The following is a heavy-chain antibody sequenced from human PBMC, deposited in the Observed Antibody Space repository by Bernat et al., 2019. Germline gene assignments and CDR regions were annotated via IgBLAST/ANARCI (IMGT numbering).Heavy chain of an antibody. D-gene: IGHD4-11*01. CDR1: GFTFSSYW. CDR2: RKQDGSEK. CDR3: ASATMTTVTTSSLDYMDV. Sequence: EVQLVESGGGLVQPGGSLRLSCAASGFTFSSYWMSWVRQAPGKGLDWVANRKQDGSEKDYVESVKGRFTISRDNAKNSLYLQMNSLRAEDTAVYYCASATMTTVTTSSLDYMDVWGKGTTVTVSS. V-gene: IGHV3-7*03. J-gene: IGHJ6*03.